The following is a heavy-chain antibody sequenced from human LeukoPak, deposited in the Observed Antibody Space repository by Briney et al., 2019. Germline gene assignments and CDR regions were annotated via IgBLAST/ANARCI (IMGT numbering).Heavy chain of an antibody. CDR3: AKDEGYDYVWGSFVDY. Sequence: GGSLRLSCAASGFTFSSYGMHWVRQAPGKGLEWVAFIQYDGSNKYYADSVKGRFTISRDNSKNTLYLQMNSLRAEDTAVYYCAKDEGYDYVWGSFVDYWGQGTLVTVSS. V-gene: IGHV3-30*02. D-gene: IGHD3-16*01. CDR2: IQYDGSNK. CDR1: GFTFSSYG. J-gene: IGHJ4*02.